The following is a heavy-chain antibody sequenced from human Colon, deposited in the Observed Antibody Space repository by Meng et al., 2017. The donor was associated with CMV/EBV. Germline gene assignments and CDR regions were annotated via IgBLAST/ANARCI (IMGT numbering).Heavy chain of an antibody. CDR3: AKATDFAS. CDR2: IRADDGRT. CDR1: GFIFSAYH. V-gene: IGHV3-23*01. Sequence: ESLKISCAASGFIFSAYHMNWVRQAPGKGLEWVSGIRADDGRTFYAASVRGRFTISRDNSKNTLYLQMHSLRVEDTALYYCAKATDFASWGQGTLVTVSS. J-gene: IGHJ4*02. D-gene: IGHD2-21*01.